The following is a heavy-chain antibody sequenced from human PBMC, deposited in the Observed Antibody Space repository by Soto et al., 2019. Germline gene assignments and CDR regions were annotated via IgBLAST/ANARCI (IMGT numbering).Heavy chain of an antibody. CDR3: ERYGYSYSARFFDS. Sequence: GGALRLSCAASGFTFINYAMHWVRQAPGKGLEWVAVISFDGDNKYSADSLKGRFTISRDNSKNMVYLQMDSLRPEDTAVYYCERYGYSYSARFFDSWGQGTRVTVYS. CDR1: GFTFINYA. CDR2: ISFDGDNK. D-gene: IGHD5-18*01. J-gene: IGHJ4*02. V-gene: IGHV3-30-3*01.